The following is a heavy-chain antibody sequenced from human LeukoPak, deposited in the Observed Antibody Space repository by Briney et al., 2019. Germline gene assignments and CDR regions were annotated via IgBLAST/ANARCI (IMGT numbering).Heavy chain of an antibody. V-gene: IGHV4-59*08. CDR2: VYYSGTT. CDR1: GGSMSSYY. Sequence: SETLSLTCTVSGGSMSSYYWSWIRQPPGKGLEWIGYVYYSGTTNYNPSLRSRVTISVDTSKNQFSLKLSSVTAADTAVYYCARHEAAAGIMHYYYYGMDVWGQGTTVTVSS. D-gene: IGHD6-13*01. J-gene: IGHJ6*02. CDR3: ARHEAAAGIMHYYYYGMDV.